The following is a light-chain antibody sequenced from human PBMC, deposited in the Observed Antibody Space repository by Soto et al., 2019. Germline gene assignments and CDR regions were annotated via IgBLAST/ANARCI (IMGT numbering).Light chain of an antibody. V-gene: IGLV2-14*01. Sequence: QSALTQPASVSGSPGQSITISCTGTSSDVGGYNYVSWYQQHPGKAPKLMIYDVSNRPSGVSNRFSGSKSGNTASLTISGLQAEDEADYYCSSYTSGSTLYVFGIGTKLTVL. CDR2: DVS. CDR1: SSDVGGYNY. J-gene: IGLJ1*01. CDR3: SSYTSGSTLYV.